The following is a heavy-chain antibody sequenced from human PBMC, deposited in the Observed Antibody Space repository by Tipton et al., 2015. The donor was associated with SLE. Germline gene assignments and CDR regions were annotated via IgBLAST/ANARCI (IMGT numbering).Heavy chain of an antibody. Sequence: TLSLTCSVSGGSIRDYPYRWAWIRQSPGKGLEWIGSISSSGRTYYNPSPKIRVTISHETSRDQFSLTVTSVTAADTAVYFCARVFTYDYWSADSGTPSLAYFDYWGHGTLVTVSS. V-gene: IGHV4-39*07. CDR1: GGSIRDYPYR. CDR3: ARVFTYDYWSADSGTPSLAYFDY. J-gene: IGHJ4*01. CDR2: ISSSGRT. D-gene: IGHD3-3*01.